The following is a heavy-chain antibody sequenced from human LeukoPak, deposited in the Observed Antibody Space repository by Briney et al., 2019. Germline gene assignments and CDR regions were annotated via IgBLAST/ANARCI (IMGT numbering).Heavy chain of an antibody. D-gene: IGHD6-13*01. CDR2: IGGSGGGT. J-gene: IGHJ1*01. CDR3: ARAIATSY. CDR1: GFTFSSYA. V-gene: IGHV3-23*01. Sequence: PGGSLRLSCAASGFTFSSYAMSWVRQAPGKGLEWVSVIGGSGGGTYYADSVKGRFTISRDNSKNTLYLQMNSLRAEDTAIYYCARAIATSYWGQGSLVTVSS.